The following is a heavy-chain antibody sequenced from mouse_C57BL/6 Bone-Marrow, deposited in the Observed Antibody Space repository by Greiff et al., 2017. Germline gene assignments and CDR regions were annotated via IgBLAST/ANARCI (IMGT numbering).Heavy chain of an antibody. V-gene: IGHV1-64*01. Sequence: VQLQQSGAELVKPGASVKLSCKASGYTFTSYWMHWVKQRPGPGLEWIGMIHPNSGSTNYNEKFKSKATLTVDKSSSTAYMQLSSLTSEDSAVYYCARWLLRRDYFDYWGQGTTLTVSS. D-gene: IGHD2-3*01. CDR1: GYTFTSYW. CDR2: IHPNSGST. CDR3: ARWLLRRDYFDY. J-gene: IGHJ2*01.